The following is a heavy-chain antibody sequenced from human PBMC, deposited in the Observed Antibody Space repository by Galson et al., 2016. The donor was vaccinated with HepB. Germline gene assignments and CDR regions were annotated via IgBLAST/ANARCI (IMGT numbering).Heavy chain of an antibody. V-gene: IGHV1-18*01. Sequence: SLKVSCKASGYTFTSFGITWVRQAPGQGLQWMGWVSAYNGYANYAQKLQGRVTMTTPTSTSTVYMELRSLRSDDTAVYYCARGGGGTYFENYYYGMDVWGQGTTVTVSS. CDR2: VSAYNGYA. J-gene: IGHJ6*02. CDR3: ARGGGGTYFENYYYGMDV. D-gene: IGHD1-26*01. CDR1: GYTFTSFG.